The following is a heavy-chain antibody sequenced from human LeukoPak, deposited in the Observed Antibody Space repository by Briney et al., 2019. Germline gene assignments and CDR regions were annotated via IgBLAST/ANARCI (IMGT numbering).Heavy chain of an antibody. V-gene: IGHV4-39*07. Sequence: SETLSLTCTVSGGSISSSSYYWGWIRQPPGKGLEWIGNIYYSGSTYYNPSLKSRVTISVDTSKNQFSLKLSSVTAADTAVYYCARAQTYGSGTIDYWGQGTLVTVSS. J-gene: IGHJ4*02. D-gene: IGHD3-10*01. CDR1: GGSISSSSYY. CDR2: IYYSGST. CDR3: ARAQTYGSGTIDY.